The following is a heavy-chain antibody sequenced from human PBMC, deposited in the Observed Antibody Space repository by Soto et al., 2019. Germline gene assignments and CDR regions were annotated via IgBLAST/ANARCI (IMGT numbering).Heavy chain of an antibody. D-gene: IGHD6-6*01. CDR3: ARDEAARPGWFDS. Sequence: SLRLSCAASGFTFSTYSMNWVRQAPGKGLEWVSSVSSSSDDTYNAGSVKGRFTISRDNAKDSLYLQMDSLRVEDTAVYYCARDEAARPGWFDSWGQGTLVTVSS. CDR1: GFTFSTYS. CDR2: VSSSSDDT. J-gene: IGHJ5*01. V-gene: IGHV3-21*01.